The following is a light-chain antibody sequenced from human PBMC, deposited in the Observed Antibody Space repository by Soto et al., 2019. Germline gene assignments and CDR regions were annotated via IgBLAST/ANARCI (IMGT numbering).Light chain of an antibody. CDR3: QQYYNWPPDS. J-gene: IGKJ2*03. CDR2: GAS. CDR1: QSVSSN. Sequence: EIVMTQSPATLSVSPGERATLSCRASQSVSSNLAWYQQKPGQAPRLLIYGASTRATGIPARFSGSGSGTEFPLTISSLQAEECAVDCSQQYYNWPPDSFGQGTKLEIK. V-gene: IGKV3-15*01.